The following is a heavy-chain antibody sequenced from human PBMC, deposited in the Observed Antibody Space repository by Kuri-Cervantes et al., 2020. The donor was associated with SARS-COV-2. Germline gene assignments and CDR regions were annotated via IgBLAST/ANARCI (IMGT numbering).Heavy chain of an antibody. CDR1: GFNFSTSD. CDR2: ISSDGKNK. V-gene: IGHV3-30*03. D-gene: IGHD2-21*01. J-gene: IGHJ4*02. CDR3: ATDRAGVHAF. Sequence: GGSLRLSCVASGFNFSTSDMHWVRQAPGKGLEWVTFISSDGKNKKCMASGKGRFTISRDNSQNTLHLQMKSLRDEDTAIYYCATDRAGVHAFWGQGNLVHVAS.